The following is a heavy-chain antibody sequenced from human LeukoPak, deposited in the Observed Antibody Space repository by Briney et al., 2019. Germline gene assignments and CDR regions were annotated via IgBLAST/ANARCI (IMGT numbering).Heavy chain of an antibody. CDR2: FDPEDGET. Sequence: GASVKVSCKVSGYTLTELSMHWVRQALGKGLEWMGGFDPEDGETICAQKFQGRVTMTEDTSTDTAYMELSSLRSEDTAVYYCATGGSGWYNFDYWGQGTLVTVSS. D-gene: IGHD6-19*01. J-gene: IGHJ4*02. CDR1: GYTLTELS. V-gene: IGHV1-24*01. CDR3: ATGGSGWYNFDY.